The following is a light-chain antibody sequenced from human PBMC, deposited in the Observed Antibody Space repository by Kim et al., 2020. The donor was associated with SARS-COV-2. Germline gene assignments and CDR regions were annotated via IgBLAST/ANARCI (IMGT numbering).Light chain of an antibody. V-gene: IGKV1-39*01. CDR1: QSISSY. J-gene: IGKJ3*01. CDR2: AAS. CDR3: QQSYSTPT. Sequence: SATVGDRVTSTCRASQSISSYLNWYQQKPGKAPKLLIYAASSLQSGVPSRFSGGGYGTDFTLTISRLHPEEFATYYCQQSYSTPTCGPGTKVDIK.